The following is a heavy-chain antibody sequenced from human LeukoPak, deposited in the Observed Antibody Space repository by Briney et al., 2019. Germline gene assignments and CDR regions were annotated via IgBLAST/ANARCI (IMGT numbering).Heavy chain of an antibody. D-gene: IGHD3-10*01. CDR3: ALKRGRHAFDI. Sequence: SETLSLTCTVSGGSFSGYYWSWIRQPPGKGLEWIGEINHSGSTNYNPSLKSRVTISVDTSKNQFSLKLSSVTAADTAVYYCALKRGRHAFDIWGQGTMVTVSS. CDR2: INHSGST. J-gene: IGHJ3*02. CDR1: GGSFSGYY. V-gene: IGHV4-34*01.